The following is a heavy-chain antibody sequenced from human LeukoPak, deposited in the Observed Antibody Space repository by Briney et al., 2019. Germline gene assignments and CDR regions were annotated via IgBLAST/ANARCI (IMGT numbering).Heavy chain of an antibody. D-gene: IGHD5-24*01. Sequence: PGGSLRLSCAASGFTLSDYYMSWIRQAPGKGLEWVSYISSSGSTIDYADSVKGRFTISRDNAKNSLYLQMNSLRAEDTAVYYYARPNPKRAKMATITGGFDYWGQGTLVTVSS. V-gene: IGHV3-11*04. CDR1: GFTLSDYY. CDR2: ISSSGSTI. CDR3: ARPNPKRAKMATITGGFDY. J-gene: IGHJ4*02.